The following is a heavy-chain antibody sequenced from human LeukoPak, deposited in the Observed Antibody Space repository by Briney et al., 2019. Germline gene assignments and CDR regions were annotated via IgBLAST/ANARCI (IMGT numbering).Heavy chain of an antibody. Sequence: SETLSLTCTVSGGSISSSSYYWGWIRRPPGKGLEWIGSIYYSGSTYYNPSLKSRVTISVDTSKNQFSLKLSSVTAADTAVYYCASFYRVFYYFDYWGQGTLVTVSS. CDR1: GGSISSSSYY. V-gene: IGHV4-39*01. CDR3: ASFYRVFYYFDY. CDR2: IYYSGST. J-gene: IGHJ4*02. D-gene: IGHD6-13*01.